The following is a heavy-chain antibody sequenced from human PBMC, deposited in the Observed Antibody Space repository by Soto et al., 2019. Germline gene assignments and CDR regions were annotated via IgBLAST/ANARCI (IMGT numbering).Heavy chain of an antibody. CDR1: GESINSGGYY. V-gene: IGHV4-31*03. Sequence: QVQLQESGPGLVKPSQTLSLTCSVSGESINSGGYYWSWIRHHPGKVLEWIGYIYDSQSAYYNPSLMSRVTISMDTSKNHFAMRLSSVTAADTAVYCCARASSSSSAADYWGQGTQVSVSS. CDR2: IYDSQSA. J-gene: IGHJ4*02. D-gene: IGHD6-6*01. CDR3: ARASSSSSAADY.